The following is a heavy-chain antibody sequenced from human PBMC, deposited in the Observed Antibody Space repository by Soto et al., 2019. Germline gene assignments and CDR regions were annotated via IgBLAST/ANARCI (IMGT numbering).Heavy chain of an antibody. J-gene: IGHJ6*02. V-gene: IGHV3-15*01. CDR1: GFTFSNAW. CDR2: IKSKTDGGTT. D-gene: IGHD2-2*02. Sequence: PGGSLRLSCAASGFTFSNAWMGWVRQAPGKGLEWVGRIKSKTDGGTTDYAAPVKGRFTISRDDSKNTLYLQMNSLKTEDTAVYYCTTGSGYCSSTSCYTPRYYYYYGMDVWGQGTTVTVSS. CDR3: TTGSGYCSSTSCYTPRYYYYYGMDV.